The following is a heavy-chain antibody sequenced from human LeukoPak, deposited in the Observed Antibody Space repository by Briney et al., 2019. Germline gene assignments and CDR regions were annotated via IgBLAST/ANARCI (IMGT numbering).Heavy chain of an antibody. Sequence: GGSLRLSCAASGFTFSSYSMNWVRQAPGKGLEWVSSISSSSSYIYYADSVKGRFTISRDNAKNSLYLQMNSLRAEDTAVYHCARDTLTTVTTKWGQGTLVTVSS. J-gene: IGHJ4*02. CDR3: ARDTLTTVTTK. V-gene: IGHV3-21*01. CDR2: ISSSSSYI. D-gene: IGHD4-17*01. CDR1: GFTFSSYS.